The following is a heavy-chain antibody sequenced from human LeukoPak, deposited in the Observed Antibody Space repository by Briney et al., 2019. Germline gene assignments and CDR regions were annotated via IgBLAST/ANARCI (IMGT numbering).Heavy chain of an antibody. CDR2: MDPVSGGT. J-gene: IGHJ5*02. CDR1: GYTFTAYY. D-gene: IGHD2-15*01. V-gene: IGHV1-2*02. Sequence: ASVKVSCKASGYTFTAYYIHWVRQAPGQGLEWMGWMDPVSGGTNYAQRFQGRVTMTRDSSINTAYIQLSGLRSDDTADTAVYYCARGVGSSWFDPWGQGTLVTVSS. CDR3: ARGVGSSWFDP.